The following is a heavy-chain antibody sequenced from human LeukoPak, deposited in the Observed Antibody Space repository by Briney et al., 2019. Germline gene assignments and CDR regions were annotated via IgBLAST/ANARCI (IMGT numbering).Heavy chain of an antibody. D-gene: IGHD1-14*01. CDR2: IYYSGST. CDR1: GGSISSYY. CDR3: ARGPNHSHYDY. Sequence: SETLSLTCTVSGGSISSYYWSWIRQPPGKGLEWIGYIYYSGSTNYNPSLKSRVTISVDTSKNQFSLKLSSVTAADTAVYYCARGPNHSHYDYWGQGTLVTVSS. V-gene: IGHV4-59*01. J-gene: IGHJ4*02.